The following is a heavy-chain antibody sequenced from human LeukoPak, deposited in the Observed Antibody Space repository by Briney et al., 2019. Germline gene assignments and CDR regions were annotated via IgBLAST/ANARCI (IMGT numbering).Heavy chain of an antibody. V-gene: IGHV3-7*04. D-gene: IGHD3-22*01. J-gene: IGHJ3*02. Sequence: GGSLRLSCAASGFTFSSYWMSWVRQAPGEGLEWVANIKQDGSERYYVDSVKGRFTISRDNAKNSLYLQMNSLRAEDTAVYYCARRYDSSSYEAFDIWGQGTMVTVSS. CDR1: GFTFSSYW. CDR3: ARRYDSSSYEAFDI. CDR2: IKQDGSER.